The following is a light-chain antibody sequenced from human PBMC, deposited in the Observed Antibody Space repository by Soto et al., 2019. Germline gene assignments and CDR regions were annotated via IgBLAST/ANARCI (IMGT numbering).Light chain of an antibody. CDR2: KAS. CDR3: QPYNSYSWT. CDR1: QSISSW. V-gene: IGKV1-5*03. J-gene: IGKJ1*01. Sequence: DIQMTQSPSTLSASVGDRVTITCRASQSISSWLAWYQQKPGKAPKLLIYKASSLESGVPSRFSGSGSGAEFTLTISSPQPDDFATYYCQPYNSYSWTFGQGTKVEIK.